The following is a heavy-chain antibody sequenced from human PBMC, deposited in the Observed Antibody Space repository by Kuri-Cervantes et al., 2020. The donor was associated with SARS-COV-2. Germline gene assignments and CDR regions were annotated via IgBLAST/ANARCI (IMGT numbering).Heavy chain of an antibody. J-gene: IGHJ3*02. V-gene: IGHV4-59*01. CDR3: ARITIFGVVISGAFDI. Sequence: SETLSLTCTVSGGSISSYYWSWIRQPPGKGLEWIGYIYYSGSTNYKHYLKSRVTISVDTSKNQFSLKLSSVTAADTAVYYCARITIFGVVISGAFDIWGQGTMVTVSS. CDR1: GGSISSYY. D-gene: IGHD3-3*01. CDR2: IYYSGST.